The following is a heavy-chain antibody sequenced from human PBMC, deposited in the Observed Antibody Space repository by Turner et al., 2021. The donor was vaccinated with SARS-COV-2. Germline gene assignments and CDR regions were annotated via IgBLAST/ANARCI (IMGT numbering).Heavy chain of an antibody. V-gene: IGHV4-59*01. CDR2: MFYSGSS. J-gene: IGHJ4*02. CDR3: AGERVRLVGGFVRKEFDH. CDR1: GGPISSGY. Sequence: QVPLQASGAGLVNPTETLSRTCHVPGGPISSGYRSWVRQPPGKGLEWIASMFYSGSSSYNPSLKSRVTMSTGTSKSKFSLNMTSVTAADTALYYYAGERVRLVGGFVRKEFDHWGQGSLVIVSS. D-gene: IGHD3-16*01.